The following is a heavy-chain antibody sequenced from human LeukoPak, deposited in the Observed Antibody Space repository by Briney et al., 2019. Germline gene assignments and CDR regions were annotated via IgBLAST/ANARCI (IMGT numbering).Heavy chain of an antibody. Sequence: SVHVSCKASGYTFTGYYMHWLGPAPGQELAWMEWINPNSGATNYAQKFQGRVTMTRDTSISTAYMELSRLRSDDTAVYYCASSGYNSNFDYWGQGTLVTVSS. CDR1: GYTFTGYY. V-gene: IGHV1-2*02. CDR3: ASSGYNSNFDY. CDR2: INPNSGAT. D-gene: IGHD5-24*01. J-gene: IGHJ4*02.